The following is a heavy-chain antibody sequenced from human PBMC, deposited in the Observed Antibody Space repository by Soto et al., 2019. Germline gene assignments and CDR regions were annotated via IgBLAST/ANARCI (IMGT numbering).Heavy chain of an antibody. CDR2: IYYSGRT. V-gene: IGHV4-59*01. Sequence: QVQLQESVPGLVKPSETLSLTCTVSGGSISSYYWSWIRQPPGKGLEWIGYIYYSGRTNYNPSLKSRVTISVDTSKNQFSLKLSSVTAADTAVYYCARDRGTQKNSYYYYGMDVWGQGTTVTVSS. CDR1: GGSISSYY. CDR3: ARDRGTQKNSYYYYGMDV. D-gene: IGHD1-1*01. J-gene: IGHJ6*02.